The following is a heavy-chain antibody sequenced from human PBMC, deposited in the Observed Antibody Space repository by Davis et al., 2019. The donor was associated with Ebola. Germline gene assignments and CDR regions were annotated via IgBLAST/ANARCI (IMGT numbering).Heavy chain of an antibody. CDR3: VPGTWI. D-gene: IGHD5-18*01. J-gene: IGHJ4*02. CDR2: INRDGTTK. V-gene: IGHV3-74*01. Sequence: PGGSLRLSCRVSGFTFSDNWMTWVRQVPGKGLVWVSSINRDGTTKTYADSVKGRFTISRDDAKNSLFLQMNSLRAEDTAVYYCVPGTWIRGQGSLVTVSS. CDR1: GFTFSDNW.